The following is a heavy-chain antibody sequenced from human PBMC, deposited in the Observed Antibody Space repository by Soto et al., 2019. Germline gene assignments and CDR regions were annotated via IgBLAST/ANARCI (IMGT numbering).Heavy chain of an antibody. D-gene: IGHD2-21*01. CDR2: INADGRTT. Sequence: TGGSLRLSCEASGFTFSTYWMHWVRQAPGQGLVWLSRINADGRTTNYADSVRGRFTISRDNAKNTLFLQVNSLRAEDTAVYYCATAGQFRFDNWGQGALVTVSS. V-gene: IGHV3-74*01. J-gene: IGHJ4*02. CDR3: ATAGQFRFDN. CDR1: GFTFSTYW.